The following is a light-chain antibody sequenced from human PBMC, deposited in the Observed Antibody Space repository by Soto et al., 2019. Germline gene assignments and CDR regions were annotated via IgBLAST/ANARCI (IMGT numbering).Light chain of an antibody. CDR2: KAS. Sequence: DIQMTQSPSSLSASVGDRVTITCRASQSISNWLAWYQQKPGKAPNLLIYKASSLKSGVPSRFSGSGSGTEFTLTISSLQPDDFATYYCQQYDTYWTFGQGTKVDI. CDR3: QQYDTYWT. J-gene: IGKJ1*01. CDR1: QSISNW. V-gene: IGKV1-5*03.